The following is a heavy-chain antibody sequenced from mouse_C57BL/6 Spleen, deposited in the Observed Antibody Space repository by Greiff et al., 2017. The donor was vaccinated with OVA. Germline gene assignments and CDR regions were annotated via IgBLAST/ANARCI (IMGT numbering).Heavy chain of an antibody. J-gene: IGHJ2*01. D-gene: IGHD2-4*01. CDR1: GYTFTSYW. CDR3: ARPVYYDYDGGCDY. Sequence: QVQLQQPGAELVKPGASVKMSCKASGYTFTSYWITWVKQRPGQGLEWIGDIYPGSGSTTYNEKFKSKATLTVDTSSSTAYMQLSSLTFEDSAVYYCARPVYYDYDGGCDYWGQGTTLTVAS. V-gene: IGHV1-55*01. CDR2: IYPGSGST.